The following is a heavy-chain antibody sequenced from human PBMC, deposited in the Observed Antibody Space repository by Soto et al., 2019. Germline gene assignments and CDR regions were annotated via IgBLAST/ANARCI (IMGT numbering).Heavy chain of an antibody. CDR3: ARVGTTGDFDY. V-gene: IGHV4-59*01. Sequence: SEPLSLTCTVSGGSISSYYWSWIRQPPGKGLEWIGYIYYSGSTNYNPSLKSRVTISVDTSKNQFSLKLSSVTAADTAVYYCARVGTTGDFDYWGQGTLVTAPQ. CDR1: GGSISSYY. CDR2: IYYSGST. J-gene: IGHJ4*02. D-gene: IGHD1-7*01.